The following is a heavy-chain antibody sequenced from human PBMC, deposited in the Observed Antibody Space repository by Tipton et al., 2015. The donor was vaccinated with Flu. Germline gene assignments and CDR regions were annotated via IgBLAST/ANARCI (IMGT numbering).Heavy chain of an antibody. CDR1: GFTFSSYA. Sequence: SLRLSCAASGFTFSSYAMRWVRQAPGKGLEWVSGISGSGGKTYYADSVKGRFTISRDNSNNSLYLQMNTLSAEDTAVYYCASLGDWGRGTLVTVSS. D-gene: IGHD3-10*01. V-gene: IGHV3-23*01. CDR3: ASLGD. J-gene: IGHJ4*02. CDR2: ISGSGGKT.